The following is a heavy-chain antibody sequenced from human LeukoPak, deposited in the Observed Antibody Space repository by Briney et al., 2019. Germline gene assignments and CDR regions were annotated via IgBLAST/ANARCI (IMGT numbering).Heavy chain of an antibody. CDR2: IYYSGRT. D-gene: IGHD1-26*01. CDR1: GDSISSSPYY. J-gene: IGHJ4*02. Sequence: PSETLSLTCTVSGDSISSSPYYWGWIRQPPGKGLEWIGSIYYSGRTYYNPSLMSRVTISVDTSKNQSSLKLSSVTAADTAVYHCARLGVGATGYWGQGTLVTVSS. CDR3: ARLGVGATGY. V-gene: IGHV4-39*01.